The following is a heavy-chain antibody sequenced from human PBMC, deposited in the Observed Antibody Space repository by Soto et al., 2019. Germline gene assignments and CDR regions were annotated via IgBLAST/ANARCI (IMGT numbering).Heavy chain of an antibody. CDR1: GDSVSSDRYF. D-gene: IGHD1-26*01. V-gene: IGHV4-61*01. CDR3: ERIVVGATVDL. Sequence: PSETLSLTCSVSGDSVSSDRYFWTWIRQPPGKGLEWIAYISYTGDTNYNPSLKSRVTISVDTSRNQFSLTLTSVTAADTAVYFCERIVVGATVDLWGQGSMVPVYS. J-gene: IGHJ5*02. CDR2: ISYTGDT.